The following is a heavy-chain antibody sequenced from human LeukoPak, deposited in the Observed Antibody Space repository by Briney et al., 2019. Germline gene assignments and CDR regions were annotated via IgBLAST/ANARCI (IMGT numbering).Heavy chain of an antibody. V-gene: IGHV3-7*03. CDR3: AKVDYDSSGYYLDY. Sequence: AGGSLRLSCAASGFTFSNYWMSWVRQAPGKGPEWMGNIKEDGSETYYVDSVKGRFTISRDNAQNSLYLQMNSLRAEDTALYYCAKVDYDSSGYYLDYWGQGTLVTVSS. J-gene: IGHJ4*02. D-gene: IGHD3-22*01. CDR1: GFTFSNYW. CDR2: IKEDGSET.